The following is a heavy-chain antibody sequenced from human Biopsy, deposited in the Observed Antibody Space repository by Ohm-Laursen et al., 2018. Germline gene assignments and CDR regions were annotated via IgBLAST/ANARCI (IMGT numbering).Heavy chain of an antibody. CDR2: IWFDETNK. CDR3: ARDPRDTALGIFDY. D-gene: IGHD5-18*01. CDR1: GFTLNKHG. J-gene: IGHJ4*02. Sequence: SLRLSCSASGFTLNKHGMHWVRQAPGKGLEWVAVIWFDETNKHYADSVEGRFTISRDNSKNMLYLQMNTLRDADTAVYYCARDPRDTALGIFDYWGPGTLVTVSS. V-gene: IGHV3-33*01.